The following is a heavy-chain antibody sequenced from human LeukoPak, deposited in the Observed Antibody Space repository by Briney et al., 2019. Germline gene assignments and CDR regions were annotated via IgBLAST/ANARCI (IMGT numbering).Heavy chain of an antibody. CDR1: GGSISSADYY. J-gene: IGHJ4*02. CDR2: INHSGST. D-gene: IGHD6-13*01. V-gene: IGHV4-30-4*08. CDR3: ARVHSSRDY. Sequence: SQTLSLTCTVSGGSISSADYYWSWIRQPPGKGLEWIGEINHSGSTNYNPSLKSRVTISVDTSKNQFSLKLSSVTAADTAVYYCARVHSSRDYWGQGTLVTVSS.